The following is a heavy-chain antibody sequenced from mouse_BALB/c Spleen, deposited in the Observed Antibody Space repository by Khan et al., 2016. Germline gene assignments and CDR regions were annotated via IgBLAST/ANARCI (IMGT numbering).Heavy chain of an antibody. CDR1: GYTFTDYW. V-gene: IGHV1-7*01. D-gene: IGHD1-1*01. J-gene: IGHJ3*01. CDR2: INPSTGYT. Sequence: QVQLKQSGAELAKPGASVKMSCKASGYTFTDYWMHWVKQSPGQGLEWIGYINPSTGYTEYNQKFKDKATLTADKSSSTAYMQLSSLTSEDSAVXYCARWSYYYGSSYGWFAYWGQGTLVTVSA. CDR3: ARWSYYYGSSYGWFAY.